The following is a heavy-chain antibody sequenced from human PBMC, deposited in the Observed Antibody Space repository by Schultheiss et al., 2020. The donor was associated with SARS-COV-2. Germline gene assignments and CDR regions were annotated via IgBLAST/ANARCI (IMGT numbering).Heavy chain of an antibody. CDR2: IYPGDSDP. CDR3: ARRQSDGFDY. J-gene: IGHJ4*02. D-gene: IGHD2-8*01. Sequence: GGSLRLSCKASGYSFGNYWIAWVRQMPGKGLEWMGIIYPGDSDPRYSPSFQGQVTISADKSINIAYLQWSSLKALDTAIYYCARRQSDGFDYWGQGTLVTVSS. CDR1: GYSFGNYW. V-gene: IGHV5-51*01.